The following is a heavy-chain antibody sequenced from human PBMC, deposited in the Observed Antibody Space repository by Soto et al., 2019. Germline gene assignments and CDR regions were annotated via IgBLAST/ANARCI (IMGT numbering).Heavy chain of an antibody. Sequence: ASVKVSCKASGYTFTGYYMHWVRQAPGQGLEWVGWINPNSGGTNYAQKFQGWVTMTRDTSISTAYMELSRLRSDDTAVYYCARDGGSGYYDSSGYYGYYYYGMDVWGQGTTVTVSS. CDR1: GYTFTGYY. D-gene: IGHD3-22*01. J-gene: IGHJ6*02. CDR2: INPNSGGT. CDR3: ARDGGSGYYDSSGYYGYYYYGMDV. V-gene: IGHV1-2*04.